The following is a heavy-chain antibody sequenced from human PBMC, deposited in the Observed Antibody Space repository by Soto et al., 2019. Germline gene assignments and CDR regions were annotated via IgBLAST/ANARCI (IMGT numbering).Heavy chain of an antibody. Sequence: ASVKVSCKASGYTFTSYAMHWVRQAPGQRLEWMGWINAGNGNTKYSQKFQGRVTITRDTSASTAYMELSSLRSEDTAVYYCARSVNVEMTPIPPNDTFDLWRHAPLVTV. CDR1: GYTFTSYA. V-gene: IGHV1-3*01. CDR3: ARSVNVEMTPIPPNDTFDL. J-gene: IGHJ3*01. D-gene: IGHD2-21*02. CDR2: INAGNGNT.